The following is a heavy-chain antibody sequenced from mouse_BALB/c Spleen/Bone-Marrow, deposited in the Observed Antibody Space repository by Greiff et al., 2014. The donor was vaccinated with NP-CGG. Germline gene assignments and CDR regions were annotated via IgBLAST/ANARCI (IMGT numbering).Heavy chain of an antibody. CDR1: GYTFTNYW. CDR3: AREKYGYDGWYFDV. V-gene: IGHV1S41*01. CDR2: IAPGSGST. J-gene: IGHJ1*01. D-gene: IGHD2-2*01. Sequence: DLVKPGASVKLSCKASGYTFTNYWINWIKQRPGQGLEWIGRIAPGSGSTYYNEMFKGKTTLTVDTSSSTAYIQLGSLSSEDSDVYFCAREKYGYDGWYFDVWGAGTTVTVSS.